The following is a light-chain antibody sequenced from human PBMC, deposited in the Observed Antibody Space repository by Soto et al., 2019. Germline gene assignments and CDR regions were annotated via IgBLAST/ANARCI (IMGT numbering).Light chain of an antibody. CDR1: QGISNS. CDR3: QRYNSAPPFT. Sequence: DIQMTQSPSSLSASVGDRFTITCRASQGISNSLAWYQQRPGKVPKLLIYAASTLQSGVPSRFSGSGSGTDFTLTISSLQPEDVATYYCQRYNSAPPFTFGPGTKVDIK. V-gene: IGKV1-27*01. CDR2: AAS. J-gene: IGKJ3*01.